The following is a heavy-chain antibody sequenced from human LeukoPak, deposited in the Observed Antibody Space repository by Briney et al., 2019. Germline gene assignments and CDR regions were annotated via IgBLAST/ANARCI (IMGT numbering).Heavy chain of an antibody. Sequence: PSETLSLTCAVYGGSFSGYYWSWIRQPPGKGLEWIGEINHSGSTNYNPSLKSRVTISVDTSKNQFSLKLSSVTAADTAVYYCARETYSSSSSWFDPWGQGTLVTVSS. J-gene: IGHJ5*02. CDR1: GGSFSGYY. V-gene: IGHV4-34*01. CDR3: ARETYSSSSSWFDP. CDR2: INHSGST. D-gene: IGHD6-6*01.